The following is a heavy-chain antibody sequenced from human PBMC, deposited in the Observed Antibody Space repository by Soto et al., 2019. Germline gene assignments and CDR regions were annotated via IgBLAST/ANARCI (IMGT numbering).Heavy chain of an antibody. D-gene: IGHD2-15*01. CDR2: IIPILGIA. CDR3: VKEDCSGGSCESGARDI. V-gene: IGHV1-69*08. CDR1: RGTFSSYT. Sequence: QVQLVQSGAEVKKPGSSVKVSCKASRGTFSSYTISWVRQAPGQGLEWMGRIIPILGIANYAQRFQGRVTVTADNTTSTEYMVTSSLRCEDTGVYYCVKEDCSGGSCESGARDIGLQGTKITVSS. J-gene: IGHJ3*02.